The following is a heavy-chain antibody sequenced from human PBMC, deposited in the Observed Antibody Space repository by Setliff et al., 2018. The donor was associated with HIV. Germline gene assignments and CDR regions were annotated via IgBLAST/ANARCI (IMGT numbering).Heavy chain of an antibody. D-gene: IGHD6-13*01. CDR3: ARAPTGYSSIWYRNGLTYYNYMDV. CDR1: SDSTSPYY. V-gene: IGHV4-59*08. Sequence: SETLSLTCTVSSDSTSPYYWSWMRQPAGKRLEWIGSFYYSGNTYYNPSLKSRVTISIDASRNQFSLKLSSVTAADTAVYYCARAPTGYSSIWYRNGLTYYNYMDVWGKGTKVTVSS. CDR2: FYYSGNT. J-gene: IGHJ6*03.